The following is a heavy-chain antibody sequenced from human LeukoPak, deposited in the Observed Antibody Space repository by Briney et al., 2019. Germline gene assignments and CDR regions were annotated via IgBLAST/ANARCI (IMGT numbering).Heavy chain of an antibody. Sequence: GGSLRLSCAASGFTFSSYEMNWVRQAPGKGLEWVSSISSSTSYIYYADSVKGRFTISRDNAKDSLYLQVNSLRAEDTAVYYCAREPRGYYMDVWGKGTTVTVSS. D-gene: IGHD3-10*01. CDR2: ISSSTSYI. J-gene: IGHJ6*03. V-gene: IGHV3-21*01. CDR3: AREPRGYYMDV. CDR1: GFTFSSYE.